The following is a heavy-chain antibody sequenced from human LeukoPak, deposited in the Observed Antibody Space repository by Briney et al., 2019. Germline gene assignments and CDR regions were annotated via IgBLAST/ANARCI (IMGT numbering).Heavy chain of an antibody. CDR2: INHSGST. CDR3: ARGLYSSSSYFDY. Sequence: SETLSLTCAVYGESFSGYYWSWIRQPPGKGLEWIGEINHSGSTNYNPSLKSRVTISVDTSKNQFSLKLSSVTAADTAVYYCARGLYSSSSYFDYWGQGTLVTVSS. CDR1: GESFSGYY. V-gene: IGHV4-34*01. D-gene: IGHD6-6*01. J-gene: IGHJ4*02.